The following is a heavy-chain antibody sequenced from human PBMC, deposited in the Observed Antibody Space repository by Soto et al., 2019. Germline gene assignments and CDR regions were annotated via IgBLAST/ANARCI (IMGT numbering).Heavy chain of an antibody. CDR1: GFSLSTSGVG. J-gene: IGHJ4*02. V-gene: IGHV2-5*02. CDR2: IYWDDYK. CDR3: GAKGGGDRILDY. D-gene: IGHD3-16*01. Sequence: QITLKESGPALVKPTQTLTLTCTFSGFSLSTSGVGVGWIRQPPGEALEWLALIYWDDYKHFSPSLESRLTTPKSTPKNPGVPTMAKLDPVETAHYYRGAKGGGDRILDYWGQGTLVTVSS.